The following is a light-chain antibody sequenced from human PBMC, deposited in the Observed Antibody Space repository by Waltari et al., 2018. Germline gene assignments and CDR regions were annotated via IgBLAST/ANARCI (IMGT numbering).Light chain of an antibody. V-gene: IGKV1-5*03. CDR3: QQYHESPYT. CDR2: FAS. CDR1: HSIGSM. Sequence: DVELTQSPSSLSASVGDRVSFTCRASHSIGSMLAWYQHKPGNAPTLLIYFASSLENGVPSRFTGSGSGTEFTLTISGLQPDDFGTYVCQQYHESPYTFGQGTKLDI. J-gene: IGKJ2*01.